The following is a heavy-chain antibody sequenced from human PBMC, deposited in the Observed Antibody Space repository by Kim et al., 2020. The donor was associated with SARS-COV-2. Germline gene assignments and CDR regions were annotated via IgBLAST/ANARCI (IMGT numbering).Heavy chain of an antibody. CDR3: ARLSKRRITMIVVADAFDI. J-gene: IGHJ3*02. D-gene: IGHD3-22*01. CDR2: IYYTGST. Sequence: ECIGKIYYTGSTNYNPSRMSRVAISVDTSKNHFSLKLSSVTAADTAVYYCARLSKRRITMIVVADAFDIWGQGTMVTVSS. V-gene: IGHV4-59*08.